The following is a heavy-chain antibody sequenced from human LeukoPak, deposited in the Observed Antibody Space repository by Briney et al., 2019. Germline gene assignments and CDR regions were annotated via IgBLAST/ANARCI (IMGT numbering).Heavy chain of an antibody. CDR2: IIPILGIA. Sequence: SVKVSCKASGYTFTSYGISWVRQAPGQGLEWMGRIIPILGIANYAQKFQGRVTITADKSTSTAYMELSSLRSEDTAVYYCASLGFGAVAGTSDYWGQGTLVTVSS. V-gene: IGHV1-69*04. CDR3: ASLGFGAVAGTSDY. J-gene: IGHJ4*02. CDR1: GYTFTSYG. D-gene: IGHD6-19*01.